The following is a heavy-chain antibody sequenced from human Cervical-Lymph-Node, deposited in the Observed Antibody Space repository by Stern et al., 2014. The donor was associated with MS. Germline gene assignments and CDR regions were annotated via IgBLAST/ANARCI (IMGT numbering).Heavy chain of an antibody. V-gene: IGHV3-66*01. Sequence: VQLVQPGGTLVQPGGSLRLSCAASGSTVNSNYMTWVRQAPGKGLEWVSIFYSGISTYYAESVKGRFSFSIDNSKNTLYLQMNNLRVEDTAMYYCTREMAARRLDPWGQGTLVIVSA. D-gene: IGHD5-24*01. CDR2: FYSGIST. CDR1: GSTVNSNY. CDR3: TREMAARRLDP. J-gene: IGHJ5*02.